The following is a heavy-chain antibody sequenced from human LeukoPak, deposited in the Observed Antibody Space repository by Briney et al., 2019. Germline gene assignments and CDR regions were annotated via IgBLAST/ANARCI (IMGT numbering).Heavy chain of an antibody. D-gene: IGHD5-18*01. CDR2: THHSGAT. Sequence: PSETLSLTCSVSGVSITSNYWSWIRQPPGKGLEWLGYTHHSGATSYNPSLKSRGTMSLDTSNNQFSLKLNFVTAADTAVYYCARSSGHSYGDFDYWGQGNLVTVSS. CDR3: ARSSGHSYGDFDY. V-gene: IGHV4-59*01. J-gene: IGHJ4*02. CDR1: GVSITSNY.